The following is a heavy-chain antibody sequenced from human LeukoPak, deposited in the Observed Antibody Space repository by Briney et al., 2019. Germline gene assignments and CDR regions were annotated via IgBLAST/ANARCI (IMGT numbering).Heavy chain of an antibody. Sequence: SVTLTLTCTVSGGPISSGSYYWSRIPQPAGKGLVWIVRHYTNGITNFNPSLKRRVTISVDASKNQFSLKLSSVTAADTAVYYCARGDSSSYYYYYYMDVWGKGTTVTVSS. CDR1: GGPISSGSYY. J-gene: IGHJ6*03. CDR3: ARGDSSSYYYYYYMDV. D-gene: IGHD6-6*01. V-gene: IGHV4-61*02. CDR2: HYTNGIT.